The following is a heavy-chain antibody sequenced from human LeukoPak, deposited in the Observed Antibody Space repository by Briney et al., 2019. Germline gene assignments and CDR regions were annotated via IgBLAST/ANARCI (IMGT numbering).Heavy chain of an antibody. CDR1: GFTFSSYW. CDR3: ARDPNGDYIGAFEI. D-gene: IGHD4-17*01. V-gene: IGHV3-66*01. CDR2: LYSDGST. J-gene: IGHJ3*02. Sequence: PGGSLRLSCAASGFTFSSYWMSWVRQAPGEGLEWVSILYSDGSTHYADSVKGRFTISRDNSKNTLYLQMNSLRAEDTAVYYCARDPNGDYIGAFEIWGQGTKVTVSS.